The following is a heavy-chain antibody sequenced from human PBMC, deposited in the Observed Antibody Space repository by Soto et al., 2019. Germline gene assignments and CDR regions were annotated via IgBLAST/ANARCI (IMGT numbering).Heavy chain of an antibody. Sequence: EVQLVQSGGGLVRPGMSLRLSCAGSGFSFDSYAMQWVRQAPGKGLEWVSGITWNSETTVYADSVKGRFTISRDNAKNSLYLQMNSLIVEDTALYYCARDWYDGVDYWGQGALVTVSS. V-gene: IGHV3-9*01. D-gene: IGHD1-1*01. J-gene: IGHJ4*02. CDR1: GFSFDSYA. CDR2: ITWNSETT. CDR3: ARDWYDGVDY.